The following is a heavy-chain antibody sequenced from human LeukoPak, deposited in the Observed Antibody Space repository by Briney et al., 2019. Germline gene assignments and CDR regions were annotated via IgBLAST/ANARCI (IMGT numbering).Heavy chain of an antibody. CDR1: GFTFSNYA. J-gene: IGHJ4*02. CDR3: AKDPRRGYSYGFFDY. V-gene: IGHV3-23*01. Sequence: GGSLRLSCAASGFTFSNYAMSWVRQAPGKGLEWVSGIGGSGSNTYYADSVKGRFTISRDNSENTLYLQMNSLRAEDTAVYYCAKDPRRGYSYGFFDYWGQGTLVTVSS. D-gene: IGHD5-18*01. CDR2: IGGSGSNT.